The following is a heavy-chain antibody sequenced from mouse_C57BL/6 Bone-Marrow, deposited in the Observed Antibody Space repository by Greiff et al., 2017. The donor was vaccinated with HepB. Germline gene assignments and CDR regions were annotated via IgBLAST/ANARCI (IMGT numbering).Heavy chain of an antibody. CDR3: ARGPPLPLAY. J-gene: IGHJ3*01. CDR2: ISYDGSN. Sequence: EVKLQESGPGLVKPSQSLSLTCSVTGYSITSGYYWNWIRQFPGNKLEWMGYISYDGSNNYNPSLKNRISITRDTSKNQFLLKLNSVTTEDTATYYCARGPPLPLAYWGQGTLVTVSA. V-gene: IGHV3-6*01. CDR1: GYSITSGYY. D-gene: IGHD2-10*01.